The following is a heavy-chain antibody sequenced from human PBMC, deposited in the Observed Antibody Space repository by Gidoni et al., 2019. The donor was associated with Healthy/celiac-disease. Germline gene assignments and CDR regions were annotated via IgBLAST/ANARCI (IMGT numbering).Heavy chain of an antibody. D-gene: IGHD4-17*01. CDR3: ARDPHDYGGYGVVGEFDY. V-gene: IGHV3-7*01. CDR1: GFTFSSYW. Sequence: EVQLVESGGGLVQPGGSLRLSCAASGFTFSSYWMSWVRQAPGKGLEWVAKIKQDGREKYYVDSVKGRFNISRDNAKNSLYLQMNSLRAEETAVYYCARDPHDYGGYGVVGEFDYWGQGTLVTGSS. CDR2: IKQDGREK. J-gene: IGHJ4*02.